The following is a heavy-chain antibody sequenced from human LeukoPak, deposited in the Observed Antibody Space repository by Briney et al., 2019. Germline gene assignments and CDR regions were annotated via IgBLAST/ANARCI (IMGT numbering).Heavy chain of an antibody. V-gene: IGHV1-46*01. CDR2: INPSGGST. Sequence: ASVKVSCKASGYTFISYYMHWVRQAPGQGLEWMGIINPSGGSTSYAQKFQGRVTMTRDTSTSTVYMEPSSLRSEDTAVYYCGGDLDYYGSGYGAFDIWGQGTMVTVSS. CDR1: GYTFISYY. CDR3: GGDLDYYGSGYGAFDI. D-gene: IGHD3-10*01. J-gene: IGHJ3*02.